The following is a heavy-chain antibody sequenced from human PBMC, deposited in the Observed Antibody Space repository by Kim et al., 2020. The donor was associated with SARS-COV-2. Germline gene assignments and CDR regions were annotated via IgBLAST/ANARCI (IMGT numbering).Heavy chain of an antibody. D-gene: IGHD3-10*01. J-gene: IGHJ4*02. Sequence: SGPTLVNPTQTLTLTCTFSGFSLSTSGAGVGWIRQPPGKALEWLSFISWDDDKRYSPSLNSRLTITKDTSKNQVVLTMTNMDPVDTATYYCAHRREAVRLWFGELPNFDYWGQGTLVTVSS. CDR2: ISWDDDK. CDR1: GFSLSTSGAG. V-gene: IGHV2-5*02. CDR3: AHRREAVRLWFGELPNFDY.